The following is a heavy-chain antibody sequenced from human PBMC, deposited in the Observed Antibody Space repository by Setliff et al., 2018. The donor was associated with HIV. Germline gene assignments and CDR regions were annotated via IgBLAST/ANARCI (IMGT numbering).Heavy chain of an antibody. J-gene: IGHJ4*02. V-gene: IGHV4-61*02. CDR2: IYTSGST. D-gene: IGHD5-12*01. CDR1: GDSISSGSYY. CDR3: ARQPRWLQFPRYFDY. Sequence: LTCTVSGDSISSGSYYWSWIRQPAGEGLEWIGSIYTSGSTNYNPSLKSRLTISLDTKNQFSLKLSSVTAADTAVYYCARQPRWLQFPRYFDYWGQGTLVTVSS.